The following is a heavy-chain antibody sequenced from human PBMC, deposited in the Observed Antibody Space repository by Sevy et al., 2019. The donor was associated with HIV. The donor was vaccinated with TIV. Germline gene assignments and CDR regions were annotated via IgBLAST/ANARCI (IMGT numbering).Heavy chain of an antibody. V-gene: IGHV3-21*01. D-gene: IGHD3-9*01. CDR3: ARVVGDILTGYSPSYFDY. CDR1: GFTFSSYS. Sequence: GGSLRLSCAASGFTFSSYSMNWVGQAPGKGLEWVSSISSSSSYIYYADSVKGRFTISRDNAKNSLYLQMNSLRAEDTAVYYCARVVGDILTGYSPSYFDYWGQGTLVTVSS. J-gene: IGHJ4*02. CDR2: ISSSSSYI.